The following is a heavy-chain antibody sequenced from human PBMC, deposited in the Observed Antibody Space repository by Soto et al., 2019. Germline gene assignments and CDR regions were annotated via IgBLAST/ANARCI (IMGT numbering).Heavy chain of an antibody. V-gene: IGHV1-69*01. J-gene: IGHJ3*01. Sequence: QVQLVQSGAAVRKPGSSVKVSCKASGGTFTKYAITWVRQAPRQGLEWMGGIVPLPGTTNYAQKLRGRVTISADESTSTACLELSSLRSEDTAVYYCASGVGGLGGSSGWPDYAFDVWGQGTMVIVSS. CDR3: ASGVGGLGGSSGWPDYAFDV. CDR1: GGTFTKYA. CDR2: IVPLPGTT. D-gene: IGHD6-19*01.